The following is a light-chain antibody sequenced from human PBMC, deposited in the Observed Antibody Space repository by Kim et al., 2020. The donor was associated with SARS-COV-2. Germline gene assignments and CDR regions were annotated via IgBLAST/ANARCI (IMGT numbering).Light chain of an antibody. J-gene: IGLJ2*01. CDR1: GGGGGG. V-gene: IGLV3-1*01. Sequence: SYELTQPPSVSGWAGQTGGVGGGGGGGGGGGGCWYQHKPGQSPVLVIYQDAKRPSGIPERFSGSNSGNTATLTISGTQVMDEADYYCQAWDSSHVVFGGGTQLTVL. CDR3: QAWDSSHVV. CDR2: QDA.